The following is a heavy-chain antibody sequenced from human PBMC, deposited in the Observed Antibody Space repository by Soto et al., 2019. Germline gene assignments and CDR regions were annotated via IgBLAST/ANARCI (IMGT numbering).Heavy chain of an antibody. Sequence: PSETLSLTCAVYGGPFSGYYWGWVRQPPGKGLEWIGEINHSGSTNYNPSLKSRVTISVDTSKNQFSLKLSSVTAADTAVYYCARGRRYSYGYENFYYYYYGMDVWGQGTTVTVSS. CDR3: ARGRRYSYGYENFYYYYYGMDV. CDR2: INHSGST. D-gene: IGHD5-18*01. CDR1: GGPFSGYY. J-gene: IGHJ6*02. V-gene: IGHV4-34*01.